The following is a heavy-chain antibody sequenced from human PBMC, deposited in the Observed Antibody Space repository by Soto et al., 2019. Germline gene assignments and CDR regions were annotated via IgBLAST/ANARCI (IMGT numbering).Heavy chain of an antibody. CDR2: INAGNGNT. CDR1: GYTFTSYA. J-gene: IGHJ4*02. CDR3: ARDWRGVAGRIFDY. Sequence: QVQLVQSGAEVKKPGASVKVSCKASGYTFTSYAMHWVRQAPGQRLEWMGWINAGNGNTKYSQKFQGRVTITRDTSASTAYMELSSLRSEDTAVYYCARDWRGVAGRIFDYWGQGTLVTVSS. V-gene: IGHV1-3*01. D-gene: IGHD6-19*01.